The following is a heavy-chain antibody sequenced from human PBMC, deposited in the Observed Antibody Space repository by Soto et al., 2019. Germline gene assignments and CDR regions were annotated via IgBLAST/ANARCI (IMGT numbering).Heavy chain of an antibody. J-gene: IGHJ4*02. CDR1: GFSLSTRGVS. CDR2: IYWDDDK. Sequence: QITLKESGPTLVKPTQTLTLTCTFSGFSLSTRGVSVAWIRQPPGKALEWLALIYWDDDKRYSPSLKSRVTITKDTSKNQVVLTMTNMDPVDTATYYCANGGSLAFLDYWGQGTLVTVSS. CDR3: ANGGSLAFLDY. D-gene: IGHD3-3*02. V-gene: IGHV2-5*02.